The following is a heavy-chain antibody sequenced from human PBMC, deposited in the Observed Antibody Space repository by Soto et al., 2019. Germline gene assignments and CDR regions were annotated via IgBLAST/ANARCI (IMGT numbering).Heavy chain of an antibody. J-gene: IGHJ5*02. CDR3: AKALDYDSSGSPFDP. CDR2: ISCNSGSI. D-gene: IGHD3-22*01. V-gene: IGHV3-9*01. CDR1: GFTFDDYA. Sequence: EVQLVESGEGLVQPGRSLRLSCAASGFTFDDYAMHWVRQAPGKGLEWVSGISCNSGSIGYAESVKGRFTISRDNAKNSLYLQMNSLRAEDTALYYCAKALDYDSSGSPFDPWGQGTLVTVSS.